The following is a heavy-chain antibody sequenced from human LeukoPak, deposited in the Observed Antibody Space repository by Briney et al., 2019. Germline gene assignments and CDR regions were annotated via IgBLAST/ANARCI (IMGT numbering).Heavy chain of an antibody. V-gene: IGHV4-39*01. CDR3: ARWSGFLYNWFDP. CDR2: IYYSGST. Sequence: SETLSLTCTVSGATISSSSYYWGWIRQPPGKGLEWIGSIYYSGSTHYNPSLKSRVTISVDTSNNQFSLKLSSVTAADTAVYYCARWSGFLYNWFDPWGQGTLVTVSS. J-gene: IGHJ5*02. D-gene: IGHD3-3*01. CDR1: GATISSSSYY.